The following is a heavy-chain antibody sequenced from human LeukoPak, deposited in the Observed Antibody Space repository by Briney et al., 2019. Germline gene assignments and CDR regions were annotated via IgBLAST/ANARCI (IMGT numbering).Heavy chain of an antibody. CDR2: IYPGDSDT. J-gene: IGHJ3*02. V-gene: IGHV5-51*01. Sequence: GESLKISCKGSGYSFTSYWIGWVRQMPGKGLEWMGIIYPGDSDTRYSSSFQGQVTISANKSIGTAYLQWSSLKASDTAMYYCARHGTVTSYDAFDIWGQGTMVTVSS. CDR1: GYSFTSYW. D-gene: IGHD4-17*01. CDR3: ARHGTVTSYDAFDI.